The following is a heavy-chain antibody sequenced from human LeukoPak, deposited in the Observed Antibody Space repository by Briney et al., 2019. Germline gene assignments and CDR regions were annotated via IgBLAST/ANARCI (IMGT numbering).Heavy chain of an antibody. D-gene: IGHD3-3*01. V-gene: IGHV4-34*01. Sequence: SETLSLTCAVYGGSFSGYYWTWIRHTPGKGLDWIGEINYGGDTNYNPSLKSRVTISVDTSENQFSLKMTSVTATDTAVYFCARGDHYDFWSDYYTQTGFFFDRWGQGTLVTVSS. CDR3: ARGDHYDFWSDYYTQTGFFFDR. CDR2: INYGGDT. CDR1: GGSFSGYY. J-gene: IGHJ4*02.